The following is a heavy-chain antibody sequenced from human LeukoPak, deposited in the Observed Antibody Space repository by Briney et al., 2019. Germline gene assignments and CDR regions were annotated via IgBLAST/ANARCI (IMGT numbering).Heavy chain of an antibody. CDR3: ATQGGYSYGYYYYMDV. D-gene: IGHD5-18*01. CDR2: IYYSGST. CDR1: RGSISSSSYY. J-gene: IGHJ6*03. Sequence: SETLSLTCTVSRGSISSSSYYWARIRQPPGKGLEWIGTIYYSGSTYYNPSLKSRVTISVDTSKTQFSLKLTSVTAADTAVYYCATQGGYSYGYYYYMDVWGKGTTVTVSS. V-gene: IGHV4-39*01.